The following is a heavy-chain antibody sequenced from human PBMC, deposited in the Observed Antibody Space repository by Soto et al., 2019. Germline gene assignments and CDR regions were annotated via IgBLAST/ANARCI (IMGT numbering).Heavy chain of an antibody. CDR3: VKDSLNYYDSSGYWAY. J-gene: IGHJ4*02. CDR1: GFTFSSYA. D-gene: IGHD3-22*01. V-gene: IGHV3-64D*06. CDR2: ISSNGGST. Sequence: GGSLRLSCSASGFTFSSYAMHWVRQAPGKGLEYVSAISSNGGSTYYANSVKGRFTISRDNSKNTLYLQMSSLRAEDTALYYCVKDSLNYYDSSGYWAYWGQGTLVTVSS.